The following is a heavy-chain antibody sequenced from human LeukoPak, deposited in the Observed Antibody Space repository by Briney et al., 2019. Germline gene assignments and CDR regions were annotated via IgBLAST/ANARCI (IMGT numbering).Heavy chain of an antibody. CDR3: AGGQGSSCMDV. J-gene: IGHJ6*02. Sequence: SETLSLTCTVSGGSISSYYWSWIRQPPGKGLEWIGYIYYSGSTNYNPSLKSRVTISVDTSKNQFSLKLSSVTAADTAVYYCAGGQGSSCMDVWGQGTTVTISS. CDR2: IYYSGST. D-gene: IGHD6-6*01. CDR1: GGSISSYY. V-gene: IGHV4-59*01.